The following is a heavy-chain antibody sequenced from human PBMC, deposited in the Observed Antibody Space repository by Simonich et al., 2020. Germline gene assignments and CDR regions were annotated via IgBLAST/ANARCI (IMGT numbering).Heavy chain of an antibody. J-gene: IGHJ4*02. Sequence: QVQLQESGPGLVKPSETLSLTCTVSGGSISSYYWSWIRQPPGKGLEWIGYIYYSGSTNHNPPLKSRVTISVDTSKNQFSLKLSSVTAADTAVYYCARLPDYWGQGTLVTVSS. CDR2: IYYSGST. CDR3: ARLPDY. V-gene: IGHV4-59*08. CDR1: GGSISSYY.